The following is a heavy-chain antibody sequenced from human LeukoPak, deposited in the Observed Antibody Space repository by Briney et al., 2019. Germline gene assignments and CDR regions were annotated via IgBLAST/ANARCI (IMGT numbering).Heavy chain of an antibody. CDR1: GFTFSSYG. Sequence: GRSLRLSCAASGFTFSSYGMHWVRQAPGKGLEWVAVISYDGSNKYYADSVKGRFTISRDNSKNTLYLQMNSLGAEDTAVYYCAKGGYYDSSGYPDAFDIWGQGTMVTVSS. CDR2: ISYDGSNK. J-gene: IGHJ3*02. CDR3: AKGGYYDSSGYPDAFDI. V-gene: IGHV3-30*18. D-gene: IGHD3-22*01.